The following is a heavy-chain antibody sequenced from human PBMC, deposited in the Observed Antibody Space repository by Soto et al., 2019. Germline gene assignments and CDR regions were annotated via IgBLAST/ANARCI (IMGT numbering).Heavy chain of an antibody. J-gene: IGHJ6*02. CDR3: AAPRSAPYYYYYGMDV. CDR1: GFTFTSSA. Sequence: SVKVSCKASGFTFTSSAVQWVRQARGQRLEWIGWIVVGSGNTNYAQKVQERVTITRDMSTSTAYMELSSLRSEDTAGYYCAAPRSAPYYYYYGMDVWGQGTTVTVSS. V-gene: IGHV1-58*01. CDR2: IVVGSGNT.